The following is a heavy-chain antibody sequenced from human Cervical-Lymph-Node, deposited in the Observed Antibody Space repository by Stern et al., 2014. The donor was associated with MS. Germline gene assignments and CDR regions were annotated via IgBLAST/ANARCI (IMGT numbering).Heavy chain of an antibody. CDR3: AKDGYNY. V-gene: IGHV1-2*02. Sequence: VQLVPSGAEVKKPGASVKVSCKASGYTFTGYYIHWVRQAPGQGLEWMGWIIPNNGDTNYAQNFQGRVTMTRDTSISTAYMELSRLRSDDTAVYYCAKDGYNYWGQGTLVTVSS. J-gene: IGHJ4*02. CDR1: GYTFTGYY. D-gene: IGHD5-24*01. CDR2: IIPNNGDT.